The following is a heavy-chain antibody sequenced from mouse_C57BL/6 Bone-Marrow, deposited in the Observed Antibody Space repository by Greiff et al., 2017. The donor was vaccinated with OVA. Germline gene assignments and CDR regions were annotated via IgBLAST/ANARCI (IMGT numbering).Heavy chain of an antibody. D-gene: IGHD2-3*01. Sequence: VQLQQSGAELVRPGASVKLSCTASGFNIKDDYMHWVKQRPEQGLEWIGWIDPENGDTEYASKFQGKATITADTSYNTAYLQLSSLTSEDTAVYYCTTPAGYYYFDYWGQGTTLTVSS. V-gene: IGHV14-4*01. CDR3: TTPAGYYYFDY. CDR1: GFNIKDDY. CDR2: IDPENGDT. J-gene: IGHJ2*01.